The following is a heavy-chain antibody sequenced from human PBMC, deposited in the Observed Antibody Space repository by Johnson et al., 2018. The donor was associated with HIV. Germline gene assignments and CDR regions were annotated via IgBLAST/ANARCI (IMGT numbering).Heavy chain of an antibody. CDR2: IWYDGSNK. CDR3: ARGDYYDTRGSFSDAFDV. J-gene: IGHJ3*01. CDR1: GFTFSTYS. D-gene: IGHD3-22*01. Sequence: QVQLVESGGGVVQPGRSLRLSCAASGFTFSTYSMHWVRQAPGKGLEWVAVIWYDGSNKYYADSVKGRFTLSRDNAKNSLYLQMNSLRAEDTAVYYCARGDYYDTRGSFSDAFDVWGQGTMVTVSS. V-gene: IGHV3-33*08.